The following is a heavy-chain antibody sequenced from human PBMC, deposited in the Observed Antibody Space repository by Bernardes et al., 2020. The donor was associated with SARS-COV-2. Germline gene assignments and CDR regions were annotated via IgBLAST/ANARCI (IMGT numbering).Heavy chain of an antibody. J-gene: IGHJ3*01. CDR1: GYSFTAYY. CDR2: ITTNSGGT. Sequence: DSVQVSCQASGYSFTAYYIPWIRQAPGQGLEWVAWITTNSGGTTFAPKFRGWVTMTTDTSITTVYMELSRLRSNDTAVYYCARGETPIDTFDLWGQGTVVTVS. V-gene: IGHV1-2*04. CDR3: ARGETPIDTFDL.